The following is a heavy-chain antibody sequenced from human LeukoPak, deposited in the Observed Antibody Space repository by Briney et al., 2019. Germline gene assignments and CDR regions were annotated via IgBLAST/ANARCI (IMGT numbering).Heavy chain of an antibody. CDR2: IYYSGST. Sequence: PSETLSLTCTVSGYSISSGYYWSWIRQPPGKGLEWIGYIYYSGSTNYNPSLKSRVTISVDTSKNQFSLKLSSVTAADTAVYYCARATGSGSYNIYYYYYGMDVWGQGTTVTVSS. D-gene: IGHD3-10*01. CDR1: GYSISSGYY. V-gene: IGHV4-61*01. CDR3: ARATGSGSYNIYYYYYGMDV. J-gene: IGHJ6*02.